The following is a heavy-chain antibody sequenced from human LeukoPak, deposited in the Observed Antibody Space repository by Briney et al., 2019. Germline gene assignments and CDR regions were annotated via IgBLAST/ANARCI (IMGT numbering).Heavy chain of an antibody. CDR3: ARDGRRIAVAGKGSFDY. CDR1: GYTFTGYY. Sequence: ASVKVSCKASGYTFTGYYMHWVRQAPGQGLEWMGWINPNSGGTNYAQKFQGRVTMTRDTSISTAYMELSRLRSDDTAVYYCARDGRRIAVAGKGSFDYWGQGTLVTVSS. D-gene: IGHD6-19*01. CDR2: INPNSGGT. J-gene: IGHJ4*02. V-gene: IGHV1-2*02.